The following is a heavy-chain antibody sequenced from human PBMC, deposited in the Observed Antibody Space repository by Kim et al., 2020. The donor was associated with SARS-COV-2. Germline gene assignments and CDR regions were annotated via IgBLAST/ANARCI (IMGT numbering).Heavy chain of an antibody. CDR1: GYSFTSYW. CDR2: IDPSDSYT. Sequence: GASLKISCKGSGYSFTSYWISWVRQMPGKGLEWMGRIDPSDSYTNYSPSFQGHVTISADKSISTAYLQWSSLKASDTAMYYCARFFDSHADYWGQGTLVTVSS. CDR3: ARFFDSHADY. V-gene: IGHV5-10-1*01. J-gene: IGHJ4*02.